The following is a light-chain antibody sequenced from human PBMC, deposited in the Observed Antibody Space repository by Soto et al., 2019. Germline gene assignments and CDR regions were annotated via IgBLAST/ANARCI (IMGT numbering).Light chain of an antibody. J-gene: IGKJ4*01. CDR1: QSISSN. CDR3: QQYKAWR. CDR2: GAS. V-gene: IGKV3-15*01. Sequence: EIVMTQSPATLSVSPGERATLSCRASQSISSNLAWYQQKPGQAPRLLIYGASIRAPGIPASFSGSGSGTEFTFTICSLQSEDFAVYYCQQYKAWRFGGGTKVDIK.